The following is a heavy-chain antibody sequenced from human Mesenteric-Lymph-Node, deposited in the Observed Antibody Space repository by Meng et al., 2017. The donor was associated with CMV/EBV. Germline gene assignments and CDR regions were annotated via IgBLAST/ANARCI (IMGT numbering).Heavy chain of an antibody. CDR2: ISAYNGNT. CDR3: ARAMGVSLRSSTSCLDY. V-gene: IGHV1-18*01. J-gene: IGHJ4*02. D-gene: IGHD2-2*01. Sequence: ASVKVSCKASGYTFTSYGISWVRQAPGQGLEWMGWISAYNGNTNYAQKLQGRVTMTTDTSTSTAYMELRSLRSDDTAVYYCARAMGVSLRSSTSCLDYWGQGTLVTVSS. CDR1: GYTFTSYG.